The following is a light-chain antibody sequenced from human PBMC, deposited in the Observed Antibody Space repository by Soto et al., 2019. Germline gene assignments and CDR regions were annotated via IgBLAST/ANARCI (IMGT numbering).Light chain of an antibody. V-gene: IGLV2-8*01. Sequence: QSVLTQPPSASGSPGQSVTISCTGAANNIGGYNFVSWYQQHPGKAPKLIISEFRERPSGVPDRFSGSKSGNTASLTVSGLKAEDEADYYCSSYAGSNNVIFGGGTKLTVL. CDR2: EFR. J-gene: IGLJ2*01. CDR3: SSYAGSNNVI. CDR1: ANNIGGYNF.